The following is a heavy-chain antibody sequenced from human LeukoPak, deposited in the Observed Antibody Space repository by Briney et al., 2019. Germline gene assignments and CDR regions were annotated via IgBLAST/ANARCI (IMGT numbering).Heavy chain of an antibody. V-gene: IGHV4-34*01. CDR3: ARQFYSSSWYFDL. J-gene: IGHJ2*01. CDR2: INHSGST. CDR1: GGSFSGYY. Sequence: SETLSLTCAVYGGSFSGYYWSWIRQPPGKGLEWIGEINHSGSTNYNLSLKSRVTISVDTSKNQFSLKLSSVTAADTAVYYCARQFYSSSWYFDLWGRGTLVTVSS. D-gene: IGHD6-13*01.